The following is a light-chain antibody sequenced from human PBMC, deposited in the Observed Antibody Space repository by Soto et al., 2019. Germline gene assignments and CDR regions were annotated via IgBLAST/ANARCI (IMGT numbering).Light chain of an antibody. Sequence: QAVVTQPPSVSAAPGQKVTVSCSGSSSNIGNTFVSWYQQFPGTAPKLLISDNDKRPSEIPDRFSGSKSGTSATLVITGLQTGDEADYFCASWDNRLSAYVFGSGTKVTVL. J-gene: IGLJ1*01. V-gene: IGLV1-51*01. CDR2: DND. CDR3: ASWDNRLSAYV. CDR1: SSNIGNTF.